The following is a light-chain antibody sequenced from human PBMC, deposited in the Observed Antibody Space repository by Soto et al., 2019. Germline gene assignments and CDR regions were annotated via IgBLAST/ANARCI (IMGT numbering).Light chain of an antibody. CDR3: QHYDSSPTT. CDR1: QSVSSIY. J-gene: IGKJ2*01. CDR2: GAS. V-gene: IGKV3-20*01. Sequence: EMVLTQSPGTLSLSPGERATLSCRASQSVSSIYLAWYQQKPGQAPRLLICGASSRATGLPDRFSGSVSGTDFTLTISRLEPEDFAVNYCQHYDSSPTTFGQGTKLEIK.